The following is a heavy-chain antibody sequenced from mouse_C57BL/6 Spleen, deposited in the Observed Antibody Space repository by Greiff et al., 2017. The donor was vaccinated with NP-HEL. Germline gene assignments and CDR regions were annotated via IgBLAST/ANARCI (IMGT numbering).Heavy chain of an antibody. Sequence: EVKVVESGGGLVKPGGSLKLSCAASGFTFSSYTMSWVRQTPEKRLEWVATISGGGGNTYYPDSVKGRFTISRDNAKNTLYLQMSSLRSEDTALYYCARHPYSNFGGFAYWGQGTLVTVSA. CDR2: ISGGGGNT. V-gene: IGHV5-9*01. CDR3: ARHPYSNFGGFAY. J-gene: IGHJ3*01. CDR1: GFTFSSYT. D-gene: IGHD2-5*01.